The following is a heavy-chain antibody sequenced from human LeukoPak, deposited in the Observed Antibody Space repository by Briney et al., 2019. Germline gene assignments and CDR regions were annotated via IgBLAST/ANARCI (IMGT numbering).Heavy chain of an antibody. J-gene: IGHJ5*02. CDR1: GFTFSSYG. CDR3: AKDRVGIPYINWFDP. Sequence: PGGSLRLSCAASGFTFSSYGMHWVRQAPGKVLEWVAVISYDGSNKYYADSVKGRFTISRDNSKNTLYLQMNSLRAEDTAVYYCAKDRVGIPYINWFDPWGQGTLVTVSS. D-gene: IGHD5-18*01. V-gene: IGHV3-30*18. CDR2: ISYDGSNK.